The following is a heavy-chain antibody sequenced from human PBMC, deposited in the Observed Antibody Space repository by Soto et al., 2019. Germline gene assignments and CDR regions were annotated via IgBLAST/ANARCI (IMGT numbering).Heavy chain of an antibody. CDR1: GYTFTGYY. V-gene: IGHV1-2*02. CDR2: INPNSGGT. J-gene: IGHJ4*02. D-gene: IGHD6-13*01. CDR3: ARVRRGPKGYSSSWYAESTLGY. Sequence: ASVKVSCKASGYTFTGYYMHWVRQAPGQGLEWMGWINPNSGGTNYAQKFQGRVTMTRDTSISTAYMELSRLGSDDTAVYYCARVRRGPKGYSSSWYAESTLGYWGQGTLVTVSS.